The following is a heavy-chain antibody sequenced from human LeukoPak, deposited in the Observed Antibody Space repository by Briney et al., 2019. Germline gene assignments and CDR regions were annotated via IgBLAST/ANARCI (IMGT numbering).Heavy chain of an antibody. Sequence: GGSLRLSCAASGFTFDDYTMHWVRQAPGKGLEWVSLISWDGGSTYYADSVKGRFTISRDNAKNSLYLQMNSLRAEDTALYYCAKEVYSSSWTSPFDYWGQGTLVTVSS. V-gene: IGHV3-43*01. CDR1: GFTFDDYT. CDR2: ISWDGGST. J-gene: IGHJ4*02. CDR3: AKEVYSSSWTSPFDY. D-gene: IGHD6-13*01.